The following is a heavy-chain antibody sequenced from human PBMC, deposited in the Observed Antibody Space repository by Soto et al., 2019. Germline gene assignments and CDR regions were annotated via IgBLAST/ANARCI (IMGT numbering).Heavy chain of an antibody. CDR2: IIPIFGTA. Sequence: GASVKVSCKASGGTFSSYAISWVRQAPGQGLEWMGGIIPIFGTANYAQKFQGRVTITADESTSTAYMELSSLRSEDTAVYYCAAIFIPPGWELLYDAFDIRGQGTMVTVSS. V-gene: IGHV1-69*13. D-gene: IGHD1-26*01. CDR3: AAIFIPPGWELLYDAFDI. CDR1: GGTFSSYA. J-gene: IGHJ3*02.